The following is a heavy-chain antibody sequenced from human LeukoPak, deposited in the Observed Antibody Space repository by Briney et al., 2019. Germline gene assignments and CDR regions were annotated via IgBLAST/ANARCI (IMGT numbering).Heavy chain of an antibody. CDR1: GGTFSSYA. CDR2: IIPIFGTA. Sequence: SVKVSCKASGGTFSSYAISWVRQAPGQGLEWMGGIIPIFGTANYAQKFQGRVTITADESTSTAYMELSSLRSEDTAVYYCTREAAAAGENYFDYWGQGTLVTVSS. V-gene: IGHV1-69*13. J-gene: IGHJ4*02. D-gene: IGHD6-13*01. CDR3: TREAAAAGENYFDY.